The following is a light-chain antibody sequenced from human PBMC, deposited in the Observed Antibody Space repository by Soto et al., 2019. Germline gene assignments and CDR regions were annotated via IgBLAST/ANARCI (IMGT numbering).Light chain of an antibody. Sequence: QSVLTQPPSASGTPGQRVTISCSGSSSNIGSNYVYWYQQLPGTAPKLLIYRNNHRPSGVPDRFSGSKSDTSASLALSGLRSEDEADYYCAAWDDSLSGPWVFGGGTKLTVL. CDR2: RNN. J-gene: IGLJ3*02. CDR1: SSNIGSNY. CDR3: AAWDDSLSGPWV. V-gene: IGLV1-47*01.